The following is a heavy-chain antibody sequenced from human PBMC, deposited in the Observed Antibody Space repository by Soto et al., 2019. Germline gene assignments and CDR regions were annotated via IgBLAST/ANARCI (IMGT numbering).Heavy chain of an antibody. J-gene: IGHJ6*02. CDR3: ARAPRGYSYGHYYYYGMDV. CDR2: IYYSGST. D-gene: IGHD5-18*01. CDR1: GGSISSGDYY. Sequence: PSETLSLTCTVSGGSISSGDYYWSWIRQPPGKGLEWIGYIYYSGSTYYNPSLKSRVTISVDTSKNQFSLKLSSVTAADTAVYYCARAPRGYSYGHYYYYGMDVWGQGITVTVSS. V-gene: IGHV4-30-4*01.